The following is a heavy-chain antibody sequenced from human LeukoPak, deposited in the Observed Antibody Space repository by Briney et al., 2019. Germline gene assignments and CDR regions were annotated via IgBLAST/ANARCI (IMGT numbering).Heavy chain of an antibody. D-gene: IGHD6-13*01. CDR2: ISDDGIKI. V-gene: IGHV3-30*03. CDR3: ARGSSSWYGGFDY. J-gene: IGHJ4*02. Sequence: PGGSLRLSCAASGFRFSSYGMHWVRQAPGKGLEWVAVISDDGIKIYYGDSVKGRFTISRDNSKNTLYLQMNSLRAEDTAVYYCARGSSSWYGGFDYWGQGTLVTVSS. CDR1: GFRFSSYG.